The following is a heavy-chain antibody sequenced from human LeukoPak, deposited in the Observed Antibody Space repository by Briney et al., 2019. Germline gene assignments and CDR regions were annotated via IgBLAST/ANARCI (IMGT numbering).Heavy chain of an antibody. J-gene: IGHJ4*02. CDR1: GFTFSSYG. Sequence: GGSLRLSCAASGFTFSSYGMHWVRQAPGKGLEWVAVIWYDGSNKYYADSVKGRFTISRDNSKNTPYLQMNSLRAEDTAVYYCAKRYYYGSGSHTIFDYWGQGTLVTVSS. CDR2: IWYDGSNK. V-gene: IGHV3-33*06. D-gene: IGHD3-10*01. CDR3: AKRYYYGSGSHTIFDY.